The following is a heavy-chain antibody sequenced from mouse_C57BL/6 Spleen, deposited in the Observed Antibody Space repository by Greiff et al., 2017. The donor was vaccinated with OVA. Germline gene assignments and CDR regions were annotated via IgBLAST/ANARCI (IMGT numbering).Heavy chain of an antibody. CDR3: VRDGYDEAWFAY. CDR2: LRSKSSNYAT. V-gene: IGHV10-3*01. J-gene: IGHJ3*01. CDR1: GFTFNTYA. Sequence: EVKLVESGGGLVQPKGSLKLSCAASGFTFNTYAMHWVRQAPGKGLEWVARLRSKSSNYATYYAYSVKDRFTISRDDSQSMLYLQMNNLKTEDTAMYYCVRDGYDEAWFAYWGQGTLVTVSA. D-gene: IGHD2-2*01.